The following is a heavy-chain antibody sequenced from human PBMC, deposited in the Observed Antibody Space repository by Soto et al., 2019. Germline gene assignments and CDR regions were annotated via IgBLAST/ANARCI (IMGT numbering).Heavy chain of an antibody. CDR1: GFTFDDYT. CDR3: AKAEPVQPSLGMDV. D-gene: IGHD3-10*01. V-gene: IGHV3-43*01. CDR2: ISWDGGST. J-gene: IGHJ6*02. Sequence: GGSLRLSCAASGFTFDDYTMHWVRQAPGKGLEWVSLISWDGGSTYYADSVKGRFTISRDNSKNSLYLQMNSLRTEDTALYYCAKAEPVQPSLGMDVWGQGTTVTVSS.